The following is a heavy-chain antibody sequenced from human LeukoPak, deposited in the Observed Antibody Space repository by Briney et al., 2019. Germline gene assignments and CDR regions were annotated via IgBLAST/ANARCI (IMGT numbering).Heavy chain of an antibody. D-gene: IGHD2-15*01. CDR2: IHYTGST. CDR1: GGSISSYY. J-gene: IGHJ6*03. CDR3: ARAKVGAAYYYYYMDV. V-gene: IGHV4-59*12. Sequence: PSETLSLTCTVSGGSISSYYWSWIRQPPGKGLECIGYIHYTGSTNYNPSLKSRVTISVETSKNQFSLKLSSVTAADTAVYYCARAKVGAAYYYYYMDVWGKGTTVTVSS.